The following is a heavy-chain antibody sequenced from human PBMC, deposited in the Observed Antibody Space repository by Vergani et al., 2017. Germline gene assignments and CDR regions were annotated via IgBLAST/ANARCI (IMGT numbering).Heavy chain of an antibody. J-gene: IGHJ4*02. CDR1: GFTFSSYA. D-gene: IGHD4-17*01. V-gene: IGHV3-23*01. Sequence: EVQLLESGGGLVQPGGSLRLSCAASGFTFSSYAMSWVRQAPGKGLEWVSAISGSGGSTYYADSVKGRFTISRDNSKNTLYLQMNSLRAEDTAVYYCAKDLNCGDYVVGDWGLDYWGQGTLVTVSS. CDR2: ISGSGGST. CDR3: AKDLNCGDYVVGDWGLDY.